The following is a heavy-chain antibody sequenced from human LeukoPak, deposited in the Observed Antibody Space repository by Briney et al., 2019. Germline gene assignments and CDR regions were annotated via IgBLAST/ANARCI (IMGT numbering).Heavy chain of an antibody. Sequence: PGESLKISCKGSGYSFTSYWISWVRQMPGEGLEWMGRIDPSDSYTNYSPSFQGHVTISADKSISTAYLQWSSLKASDTAMYYCARHVVDDYSGYWFDPWGQRTLVTVSS. CDR3: ARHVVDDYSGYWFDP. CDR2: IDPSDSYT. CDR1: GYSFTSYW. D-gene: IGHD5-12*01. V-gene: IGHV5-10-1*01. J-gene: IGHJ5*02.